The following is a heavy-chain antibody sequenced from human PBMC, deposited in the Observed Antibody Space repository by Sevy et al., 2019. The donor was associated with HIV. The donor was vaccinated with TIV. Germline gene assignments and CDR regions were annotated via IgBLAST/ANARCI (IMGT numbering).Heavy chain of an antibody. Sequence: GGSLRLSCVASGFMFSNYWMSWVRQAPGKGLEWVANIKRDGSEKYYVASVKGRFTISRDNAKNSLYLQMNSLRGEDTAVYYCVRDCSSTSCLWGMDVWGPGTTVTVSS. CDR1: GFMFSNYW. J-gene: IGHJ6*02. D-gene: IGHD2-2*01. CDR2: IKRDGSEK. CDR3: VRDCSSTSCLWGMDV. V-gene: IGHV3-7*03.